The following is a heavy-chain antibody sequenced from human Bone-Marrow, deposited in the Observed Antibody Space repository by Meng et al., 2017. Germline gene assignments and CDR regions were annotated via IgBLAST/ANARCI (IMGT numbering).Heavy chain of an antibody. CDR3: LSPYGSGSYTPFDP. CDR1: GFSFNSYW. V-gene: IGHV3-30*03. J-gene: IGHJ5*02. D-gene: IGHD3-10*01. Sequence: GESLKISCAASGFSFNSYWMSWVRRAPGKGLEWVAVISYDGSNKYYADSVKGRFTISRDNSKNTLYLQMNSLRAEDTAVYYCLSPYGSGSYTPFDPWGQGTLVTVSS. CDR2: ISYDGSNK.